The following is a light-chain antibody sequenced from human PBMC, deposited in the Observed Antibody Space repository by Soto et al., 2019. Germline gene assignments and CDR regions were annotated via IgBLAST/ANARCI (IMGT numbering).Light chain of an antibody. V-gene: IGLV2-14*02. Sequence: QSALTQPASVSGSPGQSIAISCTGTSSDVGSYNSVSWYQQHPGKAPKLMIYEGSKRPSGVSDRFSGSKSGISASLAITGLQADDEADYYCQSYESSSLSGFVFGSGTKVTVL. J-gene: IGLJ1*01. CDR1: SSDVGSYNS. CDR3: QSYESSSLSGFV. CDR2: EGS.